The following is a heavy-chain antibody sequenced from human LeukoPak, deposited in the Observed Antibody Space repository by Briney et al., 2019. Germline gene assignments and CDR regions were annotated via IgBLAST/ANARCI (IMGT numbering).Heavy chain of an antibody. V-gene: IGHV3-30*18. D-gene: IGHD3-3*01. CDR1: GFTFSSYG. J-gene: IGHJ4*02. CDR2: ISYDGSNK. CDR3: AKDLATVLRFLEWLRPFDY. Sequence: PGGSLRLSCAASGFTFSSYGMHWVRQAPGKGLEWVAVISYDGSNKYYADSVKGRFTISRDNSKNTLYLQMNSLRAEDTAVYYCAKDLATVLRFLEWLRPFDYWGQGTLVTVSS.